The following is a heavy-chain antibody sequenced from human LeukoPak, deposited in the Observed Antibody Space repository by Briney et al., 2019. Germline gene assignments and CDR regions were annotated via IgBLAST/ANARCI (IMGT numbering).Heavy chain of an antibody. J-gene: IGHJ3*02. CDR1: GYTFTSYG. D-gene: IGHD3-22*01. CDR3: ASAYYYDSSDAFDI. CDR2: ISAYNGNT. V-gene: IGHV1-18*01. Sequence: ASVKVSCKASGYTFTSYGISWVRQAPGQGLEWMGWISAYNGNTNYAQKLQGRVTMATDTPTSTAYMELRSLRSDDTAVYYCASAYYYDSSDAFDIWGQGTMVTVSS.